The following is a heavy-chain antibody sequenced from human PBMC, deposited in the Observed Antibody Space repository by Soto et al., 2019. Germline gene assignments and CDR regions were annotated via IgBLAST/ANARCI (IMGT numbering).Heavy chain of an antibody. CDR1: GFTFSSYA. Sequence: PRLSCAASGFTFSSYAMSWVRQAPGKGLEWVGRIKSKTDGGTTDYAAPVKGRFTISRDDSKNTLYLQMNSLKTEDTAVYYCTPDTVSGPDAFDIWGQGTMVTVSS. V-gene: IGHV3-15*01. D-gene: IGHD4-17*01. CDR2: IKSKTDGGTT. CDR3: TPDTVSGPDAFDI. J-gene: IGHJ3*02.